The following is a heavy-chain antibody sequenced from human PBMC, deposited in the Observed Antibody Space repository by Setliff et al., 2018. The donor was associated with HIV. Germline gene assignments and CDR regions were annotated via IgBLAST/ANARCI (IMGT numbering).Heavy chain of an antibody. V-gene: IGHV3-48*01. CDR1: GFTFSSYS. CDR2: ISSSSNTI. D-gene: IGHD7-27*01. J-gene: IGHJ4*02. Sequence: LRLSCAASGFTFSSYSMNWVRQAPGKGLEWVSYISSSSNTIYYADSVKGRFTISRDNAKNSLYLQMNSLRAEDTAVYYCTTESYWGWYYWGQGILVTVSS. CDR3: TTESYWGWYY.